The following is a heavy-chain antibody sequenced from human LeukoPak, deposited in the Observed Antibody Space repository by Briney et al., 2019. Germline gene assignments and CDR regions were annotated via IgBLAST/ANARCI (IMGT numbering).Heavy chain of an antibody. CDR2: IYPGDSDT. CDR3: ARYVGITMVQIDY. Sequence: GESLKISCKGSGYSFTGYWIGWVRQMPGKGVEWMGIIYPGDSDTRYSPYFQGKVNISADKSISTAYTQWRSLKASDTAMYYCARYVGITMVQIDYWGKGTLVTVSS. J-gene: IGHJ4*02. CDR1: GYSFTGYW. D-gene: IGHD3-10*01. V-gene: IGHV5-51*01.